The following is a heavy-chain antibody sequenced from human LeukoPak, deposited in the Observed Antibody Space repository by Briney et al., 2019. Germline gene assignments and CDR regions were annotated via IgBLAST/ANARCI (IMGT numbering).Heavy chain of an antibody. CDR2: ISPTYT. J-gene: IGHJ4*02. Sequence: PGVSLRLSCAASGFIFSAYYMSWLRQAPGKGLEWVSYISPTYTNYADSVKGRFTVSRDDAKNSLSLQMNSLSADDTAIYYCARLSGNYRFDYWGQGTLVTVSS. CDR1: GFIFSAYY. D-gene: IGHD1-26*01. CDR3: ARLSGNYRFDY. V-gene: IGHV3-11*03.